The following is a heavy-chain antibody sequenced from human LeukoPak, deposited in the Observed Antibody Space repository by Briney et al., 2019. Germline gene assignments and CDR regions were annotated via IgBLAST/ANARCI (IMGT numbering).Heavy chain of an antibody. D-gene: IGHD1-26*01. CDR3: ASWWELLLYFDY. V-gene: IGHV3-7*02. J-gene: IGHJ4*02. Sequence: GGSLRLSCAASGFTFSSYWMSWVRQAPGKGLEWVANIKQDGSEKYYVDSVKGRFTISRDNAKNSLYLQMNSLRAEVTAVYYCASWWELLLYFDYWGQGTLVTVSS. CDR2: IKQDGSEK. CDR1: GFTFSSYW.